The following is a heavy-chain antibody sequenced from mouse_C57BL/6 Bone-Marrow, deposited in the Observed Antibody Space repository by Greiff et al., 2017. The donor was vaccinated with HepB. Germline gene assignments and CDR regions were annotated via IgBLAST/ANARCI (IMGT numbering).Heavy chain of an antibody. Sequence: QVQLQQPGAELVMPGASVKLSCKASGYTFTSYWMHWVKQRPGQGLEWIGEIDPSDSYTNYNQKFKSKATLTVDKSSSTAYMQLSSLTSEDSAVYYCALSGLYYDYDVWFAYWGQGTLVTVSA. D-gene: IGHD2-4*01. CDR3: ALSGLYYDYDVWFAY. CDR2: IDPSDSYT. J-gene: IGHJ3*01. CDR1: GYTFTSYW. V-gene: IGHV1-69*01.